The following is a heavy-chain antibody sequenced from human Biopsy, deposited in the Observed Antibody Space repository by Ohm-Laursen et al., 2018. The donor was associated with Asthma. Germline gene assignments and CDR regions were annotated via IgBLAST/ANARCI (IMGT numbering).Heavy chain of an antibody. CDR3: VRGSGRAGYNLDL. D-gene: IGHD3-10*01. CDR2: IYNSGST. CDR1: GASITSSAYY. Sequence: TLSLTCTVSGASITSSAYYWGWIRQPPGKGLEWIGYIYNSGSTDYNPSLMSRVTIWIDLSKNQFSLRLTSVTSADTAVYYCVRGSGRAGYNLDLWGQGTTVTVSS. J-gene: IGHJ6*02. V-gene: IGHV4-31*03.